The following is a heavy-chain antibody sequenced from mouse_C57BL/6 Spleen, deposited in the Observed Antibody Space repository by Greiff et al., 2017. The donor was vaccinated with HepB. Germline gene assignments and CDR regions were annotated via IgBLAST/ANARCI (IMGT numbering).Heavy chain of an antibody. Sequence: EVMLVESGGGLVKPGGSLKLTCAASGFTFSDYGMHWVRQAPEKGLEWVAYISSGSSTIYYADTVKGRFTIFRDNAKNTLFLQMTSLRSEDTAMYYCARDDYDSYWYFDVWGTGTTVTVSS. CDR3: ARDDYDSYWYFDV. D-gene: IGHD2-4*01. J-gene: IGHJ1*03. CDR2: ISSGSSTI. V-gene: IGHV5-17*01. CDR1: GFTFSDYG.